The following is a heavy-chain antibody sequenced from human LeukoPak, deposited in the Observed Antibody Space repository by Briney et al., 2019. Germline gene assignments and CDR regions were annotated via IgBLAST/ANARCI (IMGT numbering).Heavy chain of an antibody. D-gene: IGHD3-16*02. Sequence: GGSLRLSCAASGFTFSSYAMSWARQAPGKGLEWVLTISGSATGTYYADSVKGRFTISRDNSKDTLYLQMNNLRAEDTAVYYCAKVQDYVWGSYRSSQEYFQHWGQGTLVTVSS. J-gene: IGHJ1*01. CDR1: GFTFSSYA. V-gene: IGHV3-23*01. CDR3: AKVQDYVWGSYRSSQEYFQH. CDR2: ISGSATGT.